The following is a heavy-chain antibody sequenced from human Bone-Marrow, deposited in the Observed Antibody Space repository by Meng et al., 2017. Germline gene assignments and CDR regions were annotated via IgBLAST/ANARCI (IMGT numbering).Heavy chain of an antibody. D-gene: IGHD6-25*01. Sequence: QVHVWQPGGEVEKPGASVKVSCKPSGYNFPDYYIHWVRRAPGQGLEWMGRINPKSGDTHYAQKFQARVTMTGDTSISTAYMELSGLRSDDTAMYYCARDEDISAAGKLFGDYWGQGTLVTVSS. CDR3: ARDEDISAAGKLFGDY. CDR1: GYNFPDYY. V-gene: IGHV1-2*06. J-gene: IGHJ4*02. CDR2: INPKSGDT.